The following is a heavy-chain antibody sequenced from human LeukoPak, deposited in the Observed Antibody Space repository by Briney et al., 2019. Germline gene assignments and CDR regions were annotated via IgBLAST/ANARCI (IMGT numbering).Heavy chain of an antibody. J-gene: IGHJ4*02. Sequence: SETLSLTCTVSGGSISSYYWSWIRQPPGKGLEWIGYIYYSGSTNYNPSLKSRVTISVDTSKNQFSLKLSSVTAADTAAYYCARGRYYYGSGSYYNPHYFDYWGQGTLVTVSS. V-gene: IGHV4-59*01. CDR3: ARGRYYYGSGSYYNPHYFDY. CDR1: GGSISSYY. CDR2: IYYSGST. D-gene: IGHD3-10*01.